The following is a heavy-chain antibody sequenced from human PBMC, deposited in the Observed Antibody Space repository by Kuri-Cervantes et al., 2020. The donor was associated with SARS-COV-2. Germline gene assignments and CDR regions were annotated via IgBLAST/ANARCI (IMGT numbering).Heavy chain of an antibody. V-gene: IGHV3-23*01. Sequence: GESLKISCAASGFTFSSYAMSWVRQAPGKGLEWVSAISGSGGSTYYADSVKGRFTISRDNSKNTLYLQMNSLRAEDTAVYYRAPSTGDNGHWGQGTLVTVSS. CDR3: APSTGDNGH. CDR2: ISGSGGST. D-gene: IGHD7-27*01. CDR1: GFTFSSYA. J-gene: IGHJ4*02.